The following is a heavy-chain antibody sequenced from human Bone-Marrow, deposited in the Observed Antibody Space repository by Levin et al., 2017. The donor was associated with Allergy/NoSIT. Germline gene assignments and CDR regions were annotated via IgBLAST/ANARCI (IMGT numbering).Heavy chain of an antibody. J-gene: IGHJ4*02. CDR3: ARVRFPGYHGSGSYYNEYYFDS. D-gene: IGHD3-10*01. CDR1: GFTVSGYY. Sequence: GESLKISCAASGFTVSGYYLSWVRQAPGKGLEWVSTIYDAGRTYYADSVKGRFTISRDNSKDTLYLQMNRLRADDTAVYYCARVRFPGYHGSGSYYNEYYFDSWGQRTLVTVSS. CDR2: IYDAGRT. V-gene: IGHV3-53*01.